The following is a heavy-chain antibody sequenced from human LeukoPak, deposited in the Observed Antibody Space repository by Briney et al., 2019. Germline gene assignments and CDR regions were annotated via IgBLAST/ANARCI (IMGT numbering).Heavy chain of an antibody. Sequence: GASVKVSCKASGYTFTGYYMHWVRQAPGQGLEWMGIINPSGGSTSYAQKFQGRVTMTRDTSTSTVYMELSSLRSEDTAVYYCARDPRYPTTVTTDNWFDPWGQGTLVTVSS. V-gene: IGHV1-46*01. CDR3: ARDPRYPTTVTTDNWFDP. CDR1: GYTFTGYY. CDR2: INPSGGST. D-gene: IGHD4-17*01. J-gene: IGHJ5*02.